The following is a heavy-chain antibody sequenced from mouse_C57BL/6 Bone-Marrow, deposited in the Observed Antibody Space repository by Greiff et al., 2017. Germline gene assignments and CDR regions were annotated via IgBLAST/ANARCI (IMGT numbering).Heavy chain of an antibody. V-gene: IGHV1-82*01. Sequence: QVQLKQSGPELVKPGASVKISCKASGYAFSSSWMNWVKQRPGKGLEWIGRIYPGDGDTNYNGKFKGKATLTADKSSSTAYMQLSSLTSEDSAVYFCARWPYYGSSGWYFDVWGTGTTVTVSS. CDR1: GYAFSSSW. D-gene: IGHD1-1*01. CDR2: IYPGDGDT. J-gene: IGHJ1*03. CDR3: ARWPYYGSSGWYFDV.